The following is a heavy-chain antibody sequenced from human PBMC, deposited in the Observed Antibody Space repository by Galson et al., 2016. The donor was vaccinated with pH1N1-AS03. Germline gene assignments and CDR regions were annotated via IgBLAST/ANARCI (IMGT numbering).Heavy chain of an antibody. Sequence: SVKVSCKASGYTFTGYYMHWVRQVPGQGLEWMGWINPNSGGTKYAQRFQGRVTMTRDTSISTSYLEVNRLSSDDTAVYYCATERSPGATSSSWNYWGQGSLVTVSS. CDR1: GYTFTGYY. D-gene: IGHD1-26*01. CDR2: INPNSGGT. CDR3: ATERSPGATSSSWNY. V-gene: IGHV1-2*02. J-gene: IGHJ4*02.